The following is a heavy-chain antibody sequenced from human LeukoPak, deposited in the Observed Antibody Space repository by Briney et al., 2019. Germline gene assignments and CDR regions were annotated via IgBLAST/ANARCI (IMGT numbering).Heavy chain of an antibody. J-gene: IGHJ6*03. CDR2: IYTSGST. V-gene: IGHV4-4*07. Sequence: TSETLSLTCTVSSGSISSYYWSWIRQPAGKGLEWIGRIYTSGSTNYNPSLKSRVTMSVDTSKNQFSLKLSSVTAADTAVYYCARDFYGSGSTFYYYYYMDVWGKGTTVTVSS. CDR3: ARDFYGSGSTFYYYYYMDV. CDR1: SGSISSYY. D-gene: IGHD3-10*01.